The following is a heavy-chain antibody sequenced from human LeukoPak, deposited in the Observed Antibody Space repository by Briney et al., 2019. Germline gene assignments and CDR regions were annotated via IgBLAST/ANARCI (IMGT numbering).Heavy chain of an antibody. J-gene: IGHJ4*02. CDR2: ISSSRGYI. CDR1: GFTFSSYS. Sequence: GGSLRLSCAASGFTFSSYSMSWVRQAPGKGMEWVSSISSSRGYIYYADSVKGRFTISRDNAKNSLYLQMTSLRAEETAVYYCARDTLTWRSGWYDYWGQGTLVTVSS. V-gene: IGHV3-21*01. CDR3: ARDTLTWRSGWYDY. D-gene: IGHD6-19*01.